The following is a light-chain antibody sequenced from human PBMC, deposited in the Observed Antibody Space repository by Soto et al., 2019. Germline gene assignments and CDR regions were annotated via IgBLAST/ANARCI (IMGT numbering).Light chain of an antibody. CDR1: NSDVGAYDY. CDR2: VVS. Sequence: QSALTQPASVSRSPGQSITISCTGTNSDVGAYDYVSWYQQHPDKAPKLIIFVVSNRPSGVSNRFSGSKSGNTASLTISGLQAEDEADYYCSLYTSSDTPYVFGTGTKVTVL. V-gene: IGLV2-14*01. J-gene: IGLJ1*01. CDR3: SLYTSSDTPYV.